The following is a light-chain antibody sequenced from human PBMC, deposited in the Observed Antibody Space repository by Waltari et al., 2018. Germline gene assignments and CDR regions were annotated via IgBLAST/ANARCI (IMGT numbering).Light chain of an antibody. CDR2: HAS. J-gene: IGKJ1*01. Sequence: IHVTQSPSYVSASVGDRVNIPRRASQDVSSWLAWFQQKPGNSPNLLIYHASNLQSGVASRFSGSGSWTEFSLTLSSQRPEDSATYYCQQGSAFPPTFGQGTKL. CDR3: QQGSAFPPT. CDR1: QDVSSW. V-gene: IGKV1-12*01.